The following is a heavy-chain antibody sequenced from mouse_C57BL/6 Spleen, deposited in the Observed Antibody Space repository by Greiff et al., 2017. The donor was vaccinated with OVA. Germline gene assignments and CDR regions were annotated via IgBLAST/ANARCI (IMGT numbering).Heavy chain of an antibody. CDR3: SSYYGSSPFAY. D-gene: IGHD1-1*01. Sequence: VQLQQSGAELVKPGASVKLSCTASGFNIKDYYMHWVKQRTEQGLEWIGRIDPEDGETKYAPKFQGKATITADTSSNTASLQLSSLTSEDTAFYYCSSYYGSSPFAYWGQGPLVPVSA. V-gene: IGHV14-2*01. CDR1: GFNIKDYY. J-gene: IGHJ3*01. CDR2: IDPEDGET.